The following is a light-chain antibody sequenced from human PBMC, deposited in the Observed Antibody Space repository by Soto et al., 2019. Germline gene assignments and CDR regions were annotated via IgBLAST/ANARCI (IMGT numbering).Light chain of an antibody. J-gene: IGKJ1*01. CDR1: QSVSSY. Sequence: EIVLTQSPATLSLSPGERATLSCRASQSVSSYLAWYQHKPGQAPRLLIYDASTRATDIPTRFSGSGSGTEFTLTISSLQSEDFAVYYCQQSTNWPGTFGQGTKVDIK. CDR2: DAS. CDR3: QQSTNWPGT. V-gene: IGKV3-15*01.